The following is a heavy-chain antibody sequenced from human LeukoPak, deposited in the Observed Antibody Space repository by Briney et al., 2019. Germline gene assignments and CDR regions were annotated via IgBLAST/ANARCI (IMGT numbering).Heavy chain of an antibody. V-gene: IGHV4-39*01. J-gene: IGHJ4*02. CDR2: IYFTGST. CDR1: GGSLSSSSYY. CDR3: ARHEPDTGTTDSGFDY. Sequence: SETVSLTCTVSGGSLSSSSYYWGWIRQSPGKGLEWIGSIYFTGSTYYNPSLKRRLTISIDASKNQFSLKLSSVTAADTAVYYCARHEPDTGTTDSGFDYWGQGTLVTVSS. D-gene: IGHD1-7*01.